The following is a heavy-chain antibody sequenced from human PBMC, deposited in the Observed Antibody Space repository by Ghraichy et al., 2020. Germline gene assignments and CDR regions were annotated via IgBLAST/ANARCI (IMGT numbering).Heavy chain of an antibody. Sequence: GGSLRLSCAASGFTFSSYAMSWVRQAPGKGLEWVSAISGSGGSTYCADSVKGRFTISRDNSKNTLYLQMNSLRAEDTAVYYCAKAPGVTTSLFDYWGQGTLVTVSS. J-gene: IGHJ4*02. V-gene: IGHV3-23*01. D-gene: IGHD4-11*01. CDR3: AKAPGVTTSLFDY. CDR2: ISGSGGST. CDR1: GFTFSSYA.